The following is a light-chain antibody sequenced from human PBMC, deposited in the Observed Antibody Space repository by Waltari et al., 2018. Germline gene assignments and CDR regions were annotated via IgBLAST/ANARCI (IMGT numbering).Light chain of an antibody. CDR2: EDS. Sequence: QSALTPPASVSGSPGQSNTISCTGTNNDVRSYNLVSCYQQHPGKAPNLMIYEDSKWPSGVSHRFSGSKSGNTASLAISGLQADDEADYYCCSYAGGNTWVFGGGTKLTVL. CDR1: NNDVRSYNL. V-gene: IGLV2-23*01. CDR3: CSYAGGNTWV. J-gene: IGLJ3*02.